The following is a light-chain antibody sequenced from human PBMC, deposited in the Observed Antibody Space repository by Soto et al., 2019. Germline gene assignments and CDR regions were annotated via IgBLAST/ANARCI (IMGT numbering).Light chain of an antibody. V-gene: IGLV2-11*01. J-gene: IGLJ1*01. CDR2: DVT. CDR3: CSYAGSYTVDV. CDR1: RSDVGGYDY. Sequence: QSALTQPPSVSGSPGQSVTISCTGTRSDVGGYDYVSWYQQHPGKAPKLLIYDVTKRPSEVPDRFSGSKSGNTASLTISGLQAEDEADYYCCSYAGSYTVDVFGSGTKV.